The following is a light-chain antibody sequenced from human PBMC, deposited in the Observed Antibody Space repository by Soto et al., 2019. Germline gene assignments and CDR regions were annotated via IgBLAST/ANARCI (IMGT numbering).Light chain of an antibody. CDR1: SSDIGRYNY. V-gene: IGLV2-14*01. CDR3: CSYAGSYTYV. Sequence: QSVLTQPASVSGSPGQSITISCTGTSSDIGRYNYVSWFQQLPGKVPKLVIFEVNYRPSGVSVRFSGSKSGNTASLTISGLQAEDEADYYCCSYAGSYTYVFGTGTKGTVL. J-gene: IGLJ1*01. CDR2: EVN.